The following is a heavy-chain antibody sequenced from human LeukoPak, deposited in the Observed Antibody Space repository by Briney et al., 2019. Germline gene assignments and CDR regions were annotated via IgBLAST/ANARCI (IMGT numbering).Heavy chain of an antibody. CDR3: AKYPGIAAAGTSWYFDL. Sequence: SVKVSCKASGGTFSSYAISWVRQAPGQGLEWMGRIIPILGIANYAQKFQGRVTITADKSTSTAYMELSSLRSEDTAVYYCAKYPGIAAAGTSWYFDLWGRGTPVTVSS. D-gene: IGHD6-13*01. J-gene: IGHJ2*01. CDR2: IIPILGIA. CDR1: GGTFSSYA. V-gene: IGHV1-69*04.